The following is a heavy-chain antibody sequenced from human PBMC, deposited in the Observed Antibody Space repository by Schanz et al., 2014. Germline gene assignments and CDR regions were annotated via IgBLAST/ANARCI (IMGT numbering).Heavy chain of an antibody. D-gene: IGHD6-13*01. J-gene: IGHJ4*02. CDR1: GYTLSAYS. Sequence: QVQLVQSGAEVKKPGASVKVSCKASGYTLSAYSLHWVRQAPGQGLEWMGRIVPIAGITNYAQRFQGRVTITADKSSDTAYMELSSLRSEDTAVYYCARDGVDAAAGGNYWGQGTLVTVSS. CDR2: IVPIAGIT. CDR3: ARDGVDAAAGGNY. V-gene: IGHV1-46*03.